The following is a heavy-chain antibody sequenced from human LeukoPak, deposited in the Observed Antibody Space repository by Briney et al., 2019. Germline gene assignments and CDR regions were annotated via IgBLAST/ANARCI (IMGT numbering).Heavy chain of an antibody. V-gene: IGHV3-23*01. CDR2: VSGSGGSS. CDR3: ARVSVSHATFDY. D-gene: IGHD1-1*01. Sequence: GGSLRLSCAASGFTFSSYAMSWVRQAPGKGLEWVSTVSGSGGSSSYSDSVKGRFTISRDNSKNTLYLQMNSLRAEDTAVYYCARVSVSHATFDYWGQRTLVTVSS. J-gene: IGHJ4*02. CDR1: GFTFSSYA.